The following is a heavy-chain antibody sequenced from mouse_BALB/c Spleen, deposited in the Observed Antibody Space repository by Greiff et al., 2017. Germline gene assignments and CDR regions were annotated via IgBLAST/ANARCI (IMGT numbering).Heavy chain of an antibody. CDR3: ARSGYDGYYAWFAY. CDR1: GYTFTDYN. CDR2: INPNNGGT. J-gene: IGHJ3*01. Sequence: EVQLVESGPELVKPGASVKIPCKASGYTFTDYNMDWVKQSHGKSLEWIGDINPNNGGTIYNQKFKGKATLTVDKSSSTAYMELRSLTSEDTAVYYCARSGYDGYYAWFAYWGQGTLVTVSA. V-gene: IGHV1-18*01. D-gene: IGHD2-3*01.